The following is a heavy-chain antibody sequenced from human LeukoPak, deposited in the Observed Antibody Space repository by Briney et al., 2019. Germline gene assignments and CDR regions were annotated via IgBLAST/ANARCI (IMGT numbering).Heavy chain of an antibody. J-gene: IGHJ4*02. CDR1: GGSISSGGYY. CDR3: ARGPPGDDRVR. CDR2: IYHSGST. V-gene: IGHV4-30-2*01. D-gene: IGHD7-27*01. Sequence: TLSLTCTVSGGSISSGGYYWSWIRQPPGKGLEWIGYIYHSGSTYYNPSLKSRVTISVDRSKNQFSLKLSSVTAADTAVYYCARGPPGDDRVRWGQGTLVTVSS.